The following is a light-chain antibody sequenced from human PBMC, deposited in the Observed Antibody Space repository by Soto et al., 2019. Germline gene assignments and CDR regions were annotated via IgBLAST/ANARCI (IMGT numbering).Light chain of an antibody. J-gene: IGKJ2*01. CDR1: QKIARY. Sequence: DIQMTQSPSSLSVSVGDRVTITCRSRQKIARYLNWYQQNPGKAPQILIYGSSNLQSGVPSTFSGSGSGTDFTLTISSLQPDDFANYYGQQSYLTPYTFGQGTKLDIK. CDR2: GSS. CDR3: QQSYLTPYT. V-gene: IGKV1-39*01.